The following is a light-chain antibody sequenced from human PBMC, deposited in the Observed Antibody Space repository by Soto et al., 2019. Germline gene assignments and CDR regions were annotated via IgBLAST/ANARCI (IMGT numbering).Light chain of an antibody. J-gene: IGKJ2*02. Sequence: DIQMTQSPSTLSASVGYRVTITCRASQSISSWLAWYQQKPGKAPKLLIYDASSLESGVPSRFSGSGFRTEFILTISSMQPDDVATYYCQQYNSYLWTFGQGTKLEIK. CDR2: DAS. V-gene: IGKV1-5*01. CDR1: QSISSW. CDR3: QQYNSYLWT.